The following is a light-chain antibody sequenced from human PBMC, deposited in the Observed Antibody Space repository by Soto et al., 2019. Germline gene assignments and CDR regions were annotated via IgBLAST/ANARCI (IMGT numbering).Light chain of an antibody. Sequence: QSALTQPASVSGSPGQSITISCTGTSSDVGTYNLVSWYQQHPGKAPKLMIYEVSKWPSGVSSRFSGSKSGNTASLTISGLQAEDEADYYCCSYAPGNTYVFGTGTKLTVL. V-gene: IGLV2-23*02. J-gene: IGLJ1*01. CDR2: EVS. CDR1: SSDVGTYNL. CDR3: CSYAPGNTYV.